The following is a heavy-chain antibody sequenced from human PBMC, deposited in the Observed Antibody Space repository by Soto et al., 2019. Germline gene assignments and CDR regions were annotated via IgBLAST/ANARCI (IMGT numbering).Heavy chain of an antibody. D-gene: IGHD3-3*01. Sequence: GASVKVSCKASGYTFTSYGISWVRQAPGQGLEWMGWISAYSGNTGYAQKFQGRVTMTRNTSVSTAYMELSSLRSEDTAVYYCARGVLDLDYWGQGTLVTVSS. CDR1: GYTFTSYG. CDR3: ARGVLDLDY. CDR2: ISAYSGNT. J-gene: IGHJ4*02. V-gene: IGHV1-8*02.